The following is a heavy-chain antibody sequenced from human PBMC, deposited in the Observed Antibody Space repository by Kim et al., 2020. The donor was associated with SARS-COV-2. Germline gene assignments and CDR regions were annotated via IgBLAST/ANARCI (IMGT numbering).Heavy chain of an antibody. V-gene: IGHV3-53*01. Sequence: GGSLRLSCAASGFTVSSNYMSWVRQAPGKGLECVSVIYSGGSTYYADSVKGRFTISRDNSKNTLYLQMNSLRAEDTAVYYCASSDLAAAGTRYYYYGMDVWGQGTTVTVPS. CDR3: ASSDLAAAGTRYYYYGMDV. D-gene: IGHD6-13*01. CDR2: IYSGGST. CDR1: GFTVSSNY. J-gene: IGHJ6*02.